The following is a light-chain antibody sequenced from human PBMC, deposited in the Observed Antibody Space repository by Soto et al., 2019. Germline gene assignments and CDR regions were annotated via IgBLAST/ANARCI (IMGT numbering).Light chain of an antibody. CDR2: GAS. CDR3: QQYGSSRT. V-gene: IGKV3-20*01. J-gene: IGKJ1*01. CDR1: QSVSSSY. Sequence: EIELTQSPGTLSLSPGERATLSCRASQSVSSSYLAWYQQKPGQAPMLLIYGASSMATGIPDRFSGSGSGTDFTLTISRLEPEDFAVYYCQQYGSSRTFGQGTKVEIK.